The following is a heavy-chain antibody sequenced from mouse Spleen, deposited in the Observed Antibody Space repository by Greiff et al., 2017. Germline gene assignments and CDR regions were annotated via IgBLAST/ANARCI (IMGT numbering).Heavy chain of an antibody. CDR3: ARGKYDYYAMDY. J-gene: IGHJ4*01. CDR2: INPGSGGT. V-gene: IGHV1-54*01. D-gene: IGHD5-1-1*01. CDR1: GYAFTNYL. Sequence: QVQLKESGAELVRPGTSVKVSCKASGYAFTNYLIEWVKQRPGQGLEWIGVINPGSGGTNYNEKFKGKATLTADKSSSTAYMQLSSLTSDDSAVYFCARGKYDYYAMDYWGQGTSVTVSS.